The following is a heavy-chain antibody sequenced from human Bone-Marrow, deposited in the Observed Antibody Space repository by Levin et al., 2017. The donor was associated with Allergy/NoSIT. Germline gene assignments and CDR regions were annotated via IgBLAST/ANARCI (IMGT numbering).Heavy chain of an antibody. J-gene: IGHJ5*02. CDR3: ARGIPGIAVAGTGDWFDP. V-gene: IGHV7-4-1*01. CDR1: GYTFTSYA. CDR2: INTNTGNP. Sequence: GESLKISCKASGYTFTSYAMNWVRQAPGQGLEWMGWINTNTGNPTYAQGFTGRFVFSLDTSVSTAYLQICSLKAEDTAVYYCARGIPGIAVAGTGDWFDPWGQGTLVTVSS. D-gene: IGHD6-19*01.